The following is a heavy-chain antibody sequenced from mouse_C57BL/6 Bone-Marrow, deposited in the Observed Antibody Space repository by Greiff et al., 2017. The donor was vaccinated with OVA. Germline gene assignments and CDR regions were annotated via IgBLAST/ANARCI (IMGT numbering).Heavy chain of an antibody. Sequence: DVKLQESGGGLVKPGGSLKLSCAASGFTFSDYGMHWVRQAPEKGLEWVAYISSGSSTINYADTVKGRSTISRDNAKNTLFLQMTSLRSEDTAMSYYAGALYPAMDYWGQGTAVTVSS. CDR1: GFTFSDYG. CDR2: ISSGSSTI. D-gene: IGHD2-1*01. J-gene: IGHJ4*01. CDR3: AGALYPAMDY. V-gene: IGHV5-17*01.